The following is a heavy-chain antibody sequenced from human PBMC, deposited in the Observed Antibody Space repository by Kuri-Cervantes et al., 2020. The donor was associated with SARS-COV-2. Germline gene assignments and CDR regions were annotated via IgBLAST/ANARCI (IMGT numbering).Heavy chain of an antibody. D-gene: IGHD4-17*01. V-gene: IGHV7-4-1*02. CDR1: GYTFTNYY. J-gene: IGHJ5*02. Sequence: ASVKVSCKASGYTFTNYYMHWVRQAPGQGLEWMGWINTNTGNPTYAQGFTGRFVFSLDTSVSTAYLQISSLKAEDTAVYYCARDRGLYGDYGGWFDPWGQGTLVTVSS. CDR2: INTNTGNP. CDR3: ARDRGLYGDYGGWFDP.